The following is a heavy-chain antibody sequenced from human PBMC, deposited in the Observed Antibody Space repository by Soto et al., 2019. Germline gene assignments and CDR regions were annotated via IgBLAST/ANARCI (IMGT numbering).Heavy chain of an antibody. CDR3: TRGVHGYVSY. J-gene: IGHJ4*02. CDR2: VSHRGDT. CDR1: GYPISNGYY. D-gene: IGHD3-16*01. Sequence: QVQLQESGPGLVKPSETLSLTCLVSGYPISNGYYWGWIRKSPGKGLEWIGTVSHRGDTSYNPSLKSRVTMSADTSKNLFALMLTSVTAADTAVYFCTRGVHGYVSYWGQGTLVTVSS. V-gene: IGHV4-38-2*02.